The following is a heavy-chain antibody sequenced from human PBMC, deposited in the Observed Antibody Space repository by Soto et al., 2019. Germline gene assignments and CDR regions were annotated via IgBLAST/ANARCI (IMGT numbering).Heavy chain of an antibody. CDR3: ARDAVVAAAGTVYYYYYMDV. D-gene: IGHD6-13*01. CDR1: GGTFSSYA. V-gene: IGHV1-69*10. Sequence: ASVKVSCKASGGTFSSYAISWVRQAPGQGLEWMGGIIPIFGIANYAQKFQGRVTITADKSTSTAYMELSSLRSEDTAVYYCARDAVVAAAGTVYYYYYMDVWGKGTTVTVSS. CDR2: IIPIFGIA. J-gene: IGHJ6*03.